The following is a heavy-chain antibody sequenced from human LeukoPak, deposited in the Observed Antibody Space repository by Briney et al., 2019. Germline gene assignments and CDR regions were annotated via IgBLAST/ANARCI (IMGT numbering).Heavy chain of an antibody. D-gene: IGHD6-6*01. J-gene: IGHJ4*02. Sequence: GGSLRLSCAASGFTFSDYYMSWIRQAPGKGLEWVSYISSSSSYTNYADSVKGRFTISRDNAKNSLYLQMNSLGAEDTAVYYCARTYSSSSFVDYWGQGTLVTVSS. V-gene: IGHV3-11*06. CDR1: GFTFSDYY. CDR2: ISSSSSYT. CDR3: ARTYSSSSFVDY.